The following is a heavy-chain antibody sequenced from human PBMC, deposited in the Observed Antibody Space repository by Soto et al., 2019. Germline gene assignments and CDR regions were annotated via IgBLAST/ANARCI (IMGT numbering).Heavy chain of an antibody. V-gene: IGHV4-34*01. CDR1: GGSFSGYY. Sequence: ETLSLTCAVYGGSFSGYYWSWIRQPPGKGLEWIGEINHSGSTNYNPSLKSRVTISVDTSKNQFSLKLSSVAAADTAVYYCASLNDGLGNWFDPWGQGTLVTVSS. CDR2: INHSGST. D-gene: IGHD1-1*01. J-gene: IGHJ5*02. CDR3: ASLNDGLGNWFDP.